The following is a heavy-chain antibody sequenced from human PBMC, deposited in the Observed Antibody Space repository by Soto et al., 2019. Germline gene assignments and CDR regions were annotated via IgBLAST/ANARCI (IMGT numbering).Heavy chain of an antibody. J-gene: IGHJ3*02. V-gene: IGHV3-11*01. D-gene: IGHD2-21*02. CDR1: GFTFSDYY. CDR3: ARAYDYAYDT. Sequence: QVQLVESGGDLVQPGGSLRLSCAASGFTFSDYYMSWIRHAPGKGREWVSHIDNSGRAKYYRDTVKGRPTISRENGKNLLYLQMNNLRAEDTAVYYCARAYDYAYDTWGQGTMVTVSS. CDR2: IDNSGRAK.